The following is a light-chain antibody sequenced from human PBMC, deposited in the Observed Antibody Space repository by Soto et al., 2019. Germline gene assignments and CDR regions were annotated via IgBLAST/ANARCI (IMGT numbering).Light chain of an antibody. J-gene: IGKJ2*01. CDR2: GAS. V-gene: IGKV3-15*01. CDR3: QSYNDWPFT. Sequence: EIVMTQSPATLSVSPGERVTLSCRASESLSTYLAWYQQKPGQAPRLLIYGASTKATGIPARFSGSGSATDFTLTISSLQSEDFVVYCCQSYNDWPFTFGQGTKLQI. CDR1: ESLSTY.